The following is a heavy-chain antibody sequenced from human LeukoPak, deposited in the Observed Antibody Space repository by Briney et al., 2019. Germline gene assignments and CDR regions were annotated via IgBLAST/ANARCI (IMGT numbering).Heavy chain of an antibody. CDR3: ARKSFGVVTPFDY. V-gene: IGHV4-59*08. D-gene: IGHD3-3*01. J-gene: IGHJ4*02. CDR1: GGSISSYY. CDR2: VYNSGST. Sequence: SETLSLTCSVSGGSISSYYWSWIRQPPGKGLEWVGYVYNSGSTNYNPSLESRVTTSVDTSKNQFSLKLSSVTAADTAVYYCARKSFGVVTPFDYWGQGTLVTVSS.